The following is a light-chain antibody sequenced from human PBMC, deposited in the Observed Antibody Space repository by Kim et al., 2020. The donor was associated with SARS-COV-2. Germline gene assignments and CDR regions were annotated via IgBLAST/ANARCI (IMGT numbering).Light chain of an antibody. CDR3: QQSYSTPFT. Sequence: ASVGDRFTSTCRASQSISSYLNWYQQKPGKAPKLLIYAASSLQSGVTSRFSGSGSGTDFTLTISSLQPEDFATYYCQQSYSTPFTFGPGTKVDIK. CDR2: AAS. CDR1: QSISSY. J-gene: IGKJ3*01. V-gene: IGKV1-39*01.